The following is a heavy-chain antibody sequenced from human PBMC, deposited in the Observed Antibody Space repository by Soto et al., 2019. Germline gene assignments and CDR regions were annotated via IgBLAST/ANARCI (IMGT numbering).Heavy chain of an antibody. V-gene: IGHV3-30*03. J-gene: IGHJ6*02. D-gene: IGHD2-8*01. Sequence: GGSLRLSCAAPGFTFSSYGMHWVRQAPGKGLEWVAVISYDGSNKYYADSVKGRFTISRDNSKNTLYLQMNSLRAEDTAVYCCASDCTNGVCYSGYGMDVWGQGTTVTVSS. CDR3: ASDCTNGVCYSGYGMDV. CDR1: GFTFSSYG. CDR2: ISYDGSNK.